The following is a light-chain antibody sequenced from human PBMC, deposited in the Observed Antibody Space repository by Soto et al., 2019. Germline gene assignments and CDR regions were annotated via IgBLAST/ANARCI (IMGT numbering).Light chain of an antibody. CDR3: QQRSNWPWT. CDR2: DAS. Sequence: IVLTQSPATLSFSPGERATLSCRASQGVSNYLAWYQQKPGQAPRLLIYDASNRATGIPARFSGSGSGTDFTLTISSLEPEDFAVYYCQQRSNWPWTLGQGTKVEIK. CDR1: QGVSNY. J-gene: IGKJ1*01. V-gene: IGKV3D-11*01.